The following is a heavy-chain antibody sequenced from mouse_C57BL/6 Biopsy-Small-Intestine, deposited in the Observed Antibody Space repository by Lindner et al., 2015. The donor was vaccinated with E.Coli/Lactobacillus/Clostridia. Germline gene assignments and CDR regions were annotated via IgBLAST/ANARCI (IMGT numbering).Heavy chain of an antibody. D-gene: IGHD3-3*01. CDR2: INPDSGGT. V-gene: IGHV1-84*02. CDR1: GYSFTNYH. Sequence: SVKVSCKPSGYSFTNYHIHWVRQAPGQGLEWMGRINPDSGGTNYAQNFQGRVTMTRDTSINTVYMELSGLRSDDTAIYFCARTWIQQWTPDFDYWGQGSLITVSS. CDR3: ARTWIQQWTPDFDY. J-gene: IGHJ2*01.